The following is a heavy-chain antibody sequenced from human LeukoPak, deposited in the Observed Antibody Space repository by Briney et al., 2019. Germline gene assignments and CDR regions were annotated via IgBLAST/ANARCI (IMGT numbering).Heavy chain of an antibody. J-gene: IGHJ6*02. V-gene: IGHV3-74*01. CDR1: GFTYSTYW. D-gene: IGHD4-23*01. CDR2: IRVDESST. CDR3: VRARRDGRNYYFGMDV. Sequence: GGSVRLACAASGFTYSTYWMQGLGQAPGRGRVGVSRIRVDESSTNYACSVKGRFTISRDNAKNTLYLQMNSPRAEDTAVYYCVRARRDGRNYYFGMDVWGQGTPVIVSS.